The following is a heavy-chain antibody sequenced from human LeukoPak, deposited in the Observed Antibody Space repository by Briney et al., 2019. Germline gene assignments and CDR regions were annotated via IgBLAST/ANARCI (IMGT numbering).Heavy chain of an antibody. CDR2: ISGSGSNT. CDR3: AKSVGDSSSRAVDY. D-gene: IGHD6-13*01. J-gene: IGHJ4*02. Sequence: GGSLRLSCAASGLTFSSYAMSWVRQAPGKGLEWVSSISGSGSNTYYADSVKGRFTISRDNSKNTLYLQMNSLRAEDTAVYYCAKSVGDSSSRAVDYWGQGTLVTVSS. CDR1: GLTFSSYA. V-gene: IGHV3-23*01.